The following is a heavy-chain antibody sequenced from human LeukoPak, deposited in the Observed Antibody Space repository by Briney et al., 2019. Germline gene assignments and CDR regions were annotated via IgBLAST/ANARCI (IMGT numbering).Heavy chain of an antibody. D-gene: IGHD2-15*01. V-gene: IGHV1-69*13. CDR1: GGTFTSYA. CDR3: ARGRGYCSGGSCYSRWFDP. J-gene: IGHJ5*02. CDR2: IIPIFGTA. Sequence: SVKVSCKASGGTFTSYAISWVRQAPGQGLEWMGGIIPIFGTANYAQKFQGRVTITADESTSTAYMELSSLRSEDTAVYYCARGRGYCSGGSCYSRWFDPWGQGTLVTVSS.